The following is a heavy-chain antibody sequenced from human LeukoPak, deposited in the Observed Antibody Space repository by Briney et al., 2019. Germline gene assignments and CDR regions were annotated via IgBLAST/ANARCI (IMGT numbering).Heavy chain of an antibody. J-gene: IGHJ4*02. V-gene: IGHV3-53*01. D-gene: IGHD1-26*01. CDR3: ARGGSGSYRFDY. CDR2: IYSGGRT. Sequence: GGSLRLSCAASGFNVNNNYMSWVRQAPGKGLEWVSVIYSGGRTYYADSVKGRLTISGDNSENTLYLQMNSLRAEDTAVYYCARGGSGSYRFDYWGQGTLVTVSS. CDR1: GFNVNNNY.